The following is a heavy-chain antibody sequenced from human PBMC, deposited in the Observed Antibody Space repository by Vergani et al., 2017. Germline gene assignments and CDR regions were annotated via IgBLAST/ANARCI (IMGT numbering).Heavy chain of an antibody. CDR3: AKSSSSSWYMEPWFDP. J-gene: IGHJ5*02. Sequence: QVQLVESGGGVVQPGRSLRLSCAASGFTFSSYGMHWVRQAPGKGLEWVAVISYDGSNKYYADSVKGRFTISRDNSKNTLYLQMNSLRAEDTAVYYCAKSSSSSWYMEPWFDPWGQGTLVTVSS. D-gene: IGHD6-13*01. V-gene: IGHV3-30*18. CDR1: GFTFSSYG. CDR2: ISYDGSNK.